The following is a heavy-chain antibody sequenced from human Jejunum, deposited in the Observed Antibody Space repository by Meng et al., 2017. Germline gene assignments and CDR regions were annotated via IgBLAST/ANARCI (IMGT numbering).Heavy chain of an antibody. J-gene: IGHJ4*02. CDR1: GFTISNYG. CDR2: VYSDGSKK. D-gene: IGHD2-15*01. V-gene: IGHV3-33*01. Sequence: GGSLRLSCAASGFTISNYGMHWVRQAPGKGLEWVAGVYSDGSKKVYADSVKGRFTISRDFSKNTLYLQMISLTAEDTAVYYCARDLSVGSFDYGGQGTLVTVSS. CDR3: ARDLSVGSFDY.